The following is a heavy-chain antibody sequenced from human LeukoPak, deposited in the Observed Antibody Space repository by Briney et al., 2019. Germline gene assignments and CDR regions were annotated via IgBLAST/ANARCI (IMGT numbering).Heavy chain of an antibody. J-gene: IGHJ4*02. CDR3: ARHVGMATISPFGY. CDR1: GYNFATSW. CDR2: IYPGDSDT. D-gene: IGHD5-24*01. Sequence: GESLKISCQGSGYNFATSWIAWVRQMPGKGLEWMGIIYPGDSDTRYSPSFQGQVTVSADKSISTAYLQWSSLKASDTAMYYCARHVGMATISPFGYWGQGTLVTVSS. V-gene: IGHV5-51*01.